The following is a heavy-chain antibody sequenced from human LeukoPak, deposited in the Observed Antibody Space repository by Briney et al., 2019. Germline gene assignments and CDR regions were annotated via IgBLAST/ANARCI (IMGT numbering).Heavy chain of an antibody. CDR1: GFTFVDYA. J-gene: IGHJ4*02. Sequence: GSLRLSCTASGFTFVDYAMSWFRQAPGKGQEWVGFIRMKASGATTEYAASVKGRFTMSRDYSKNIAFLQMNSLKAEDTAVYYCTREAGDRVDYWGQGTLVIVSS. CDR3: TREAGDRVDY. V-gene: IGHV3-49*03. CDR2: IRMKASGATT. D-gene: IGHD4-17*01.